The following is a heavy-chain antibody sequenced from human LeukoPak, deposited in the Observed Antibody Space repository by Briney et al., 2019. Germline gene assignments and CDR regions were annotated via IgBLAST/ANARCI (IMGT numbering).Heavy chain of an antibody. Sequence: PGGSLRLSCAASGFTFSSYAMSWVRQAPGKGLQWVSDISYNGGTTYYADSVKGRFTISRDNSKNTVYLQMNSLRAEDTAVYYCAKDRGSGWYNWFDPWGQGTLVTVSS. CDR1: GFTFSSYA. D-gene: IGHD6-19*01. J-gene: IGHJ5*02. V-gene: IGHV3-23*01. CDR2: ISYNGGTT. CDR3: AKDRGSGWYNWFDP.